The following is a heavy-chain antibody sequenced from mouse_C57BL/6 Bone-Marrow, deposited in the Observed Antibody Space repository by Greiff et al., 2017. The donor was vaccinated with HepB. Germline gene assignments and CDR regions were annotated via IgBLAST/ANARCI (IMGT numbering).Heavy chain of an antibody. J-gene: IGHJ4*01. V-gene: IGHV5-16*01. CDR1: GFTFSDYY. CDR2: INYDGSST. Sequence: EVKLVESEGGLVQPGSSMKLSCTASGFTFSDYYMAWVRQVPEKGLEWVANINYDGSSTYYLDSLKSRFIISRDNAKNILYLQMSSLKSEDTATYYCARGAYYSNPYYYAMDYWGQGTSVTVSA. D-gene: IGHD2-5*01. CDR3: ARGAYYSNPYYYAMDY.